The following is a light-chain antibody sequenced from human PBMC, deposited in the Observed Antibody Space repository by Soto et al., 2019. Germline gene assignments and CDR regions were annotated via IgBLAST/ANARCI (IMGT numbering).Light chain of an antibody. J-gene: IGLJ2*01. CDR3: QSYDSSLSGVV. V-gene: IGLV1-40*01. CDR1: SSNIGAGYD. Sequence: QLVLTQPPSVSGAPGQRVTISCTGSSSNIGAGYDVHWYQQLPETAPKLLIYGNSNRPSGVPDRFSGSKSGTSASLAITGLQAEDGADYYCQSYDSSLSGVVFGGGTKLTVL. CDR2: GNS.